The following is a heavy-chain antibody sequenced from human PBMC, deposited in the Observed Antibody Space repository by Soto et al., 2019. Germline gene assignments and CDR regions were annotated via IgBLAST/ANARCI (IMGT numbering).Heavy chain of an antibody. CDR2: IIPIFGTA. D-gene: IGHD5-18*01. V-gene: IGHV1-69*13. Sequence: GASVKVSCKASGGTFSSYAISWVRQAPGQGLEWMGGIIPIFGTANYAQKFQGRVTITADESTSTAYMELSSLRSEDTAVYYCARSPVDTAMAQFDYWGQGTLVTVS. J-gene: IGHJ4*02. CDR3: ARSPVDTAMAQFDY. CDR1: GGTFSSYA.